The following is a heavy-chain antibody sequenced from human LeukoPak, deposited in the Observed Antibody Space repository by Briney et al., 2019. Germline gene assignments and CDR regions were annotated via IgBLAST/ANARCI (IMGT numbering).Heavy chain of an antibody. V-gene: IGHV3-53*01. D-gene: IGHD5-18*01. CDR2: IYSGGTT. CDR1: GFTVSSNY. CDR3: ARERYLGYSYALDS. Sequence: GGSLRLSCAASGFTVSSNYMSWVRQAPGKGLEWVSVIYSGGTTYYADSVKGRFTISRGDSKNTLYLQMNSLRAEDTAVYYCARERYLGYSYALDSWGQGTLVTVSS. J-gene: IGHJ4*02.